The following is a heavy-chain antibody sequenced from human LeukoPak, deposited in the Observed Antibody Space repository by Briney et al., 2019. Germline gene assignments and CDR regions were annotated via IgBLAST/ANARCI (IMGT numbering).Heavy chain of an antibody. J-gene: IGHJ5*02. Sequence: NPSETLSLTCTVSGGFISSGGYYWSWIRQHPGKGLEWIGYIYYSGSTYYNPSLKSRVTISVDTSKNQFSLKLSSVTAADTAVYYCARRGRSSSSGWFDPWGQGTLVTVSS. CDR2: IYYSGST. D-gene: IGHD6-6*01. CDR1: GGFISSGGYY. CDR3: ARRGRSSSSGWFDP. V-gene: IGHV4-31*03.